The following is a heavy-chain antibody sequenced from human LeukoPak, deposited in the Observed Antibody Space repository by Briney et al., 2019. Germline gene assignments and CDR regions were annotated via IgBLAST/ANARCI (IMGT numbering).Heavy chain of an antibody. CDR1: RYTFTIYY. Sequence: ASVKVSYKASRYTFTIYYIHWVREAAGQGLEWMGWMNPNTGRTGLAQKCQGRLTMTRDTSISTAYMELSSLRSEDTAVYDGGYYYLGYWGQGTPVTVSS. V-gene: IGHV1-8*01. J-gene: IGHJ4*02. CDR3: GYYYLGY. CDR2: MNPNTGRT. D-gene: IGHD3-10*01.